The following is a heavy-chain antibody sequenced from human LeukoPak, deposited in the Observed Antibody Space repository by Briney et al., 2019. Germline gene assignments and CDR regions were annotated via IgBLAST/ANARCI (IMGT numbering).Heavy chain of an antibody. D-gene: IGHD3-10*01. J-gene: IGHJ6*04. CDR3: TRLASYYYGSGSYPRDV. CDR2: IRSKANSYAT. Sequence: GGFLRLSCAASGFTFSGSAMHWVRQASGKGLEWVGRIRSKANSYATAYAASVKGRFTISRDDSKNTAYLQMNSLKTEDTAVYYCTRLASYYYGSGSYPRDVWGKGTTVTVSS. CDR1: GFTFSGSA. V-gene: IGHV3-73*01.